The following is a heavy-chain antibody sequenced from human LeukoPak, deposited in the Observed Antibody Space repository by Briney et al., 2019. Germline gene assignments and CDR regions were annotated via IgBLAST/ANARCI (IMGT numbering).Heavy chain of an antibody. Sequence: GGSLRLSCAASGFAFSIYAMSWVRQAPGKGLEWVSGISGSSSHTMDADSVRGRFTISRDNTRNTLYLHMNNVRAEDTALYYCAKEHDYSNAAPEWGFDSWGEGTRVTVSS. J-gene: IGHJ4*02. CDR2: ISGSSSHT. CDR3: AKEHDYSNAAPEWGFDS. CDR1: GFAFSIYA. V-gene: IGHV3-23*01. D-gene: IGHD3-3*01.